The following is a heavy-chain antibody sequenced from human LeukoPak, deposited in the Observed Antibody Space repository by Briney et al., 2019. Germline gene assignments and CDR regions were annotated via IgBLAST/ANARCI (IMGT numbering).Heavy chain of an antibody. D-gene: IGHD2-15*01. J-gene: IGHJ4*02. CDR2: IRSKVYGGTT. Sequence: GGSLRLSCTASGFTFGHYAMSWVRQAPGKGLEWVGFIRSKVYGGTTEYAASVKGRFTISRDDSKCIAYLQMNSLKTEDTAVYYCTRHRFSGGSCYNYWGQGTLVTVSS. CDR3: TRHRFSGGSCYNY. CDR1: GFTFGHYA. V-gene: IGHV3-49*04.